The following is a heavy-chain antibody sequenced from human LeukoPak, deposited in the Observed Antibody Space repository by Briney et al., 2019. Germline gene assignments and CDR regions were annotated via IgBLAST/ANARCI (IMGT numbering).Heavy chain of an antibody. CDR2: ISGSGGST. CDR3: AKDRGYGPYYFDY. J-gene: IGHJ4*02. CDR1: GFTFSSYA. Sequence: GGSLRLSCAASGFTFSSYAMSWVRQAPGKGLERVSAISGSGGSTYYADSVKGRFTISRDNSKNTLYLQMNSLRAEDTAVYYCAKDRGYGPYYFDYWGQGTLVTVSS. V-gene: IGHV3-23*01. D-gene: IGHD5-18*01.